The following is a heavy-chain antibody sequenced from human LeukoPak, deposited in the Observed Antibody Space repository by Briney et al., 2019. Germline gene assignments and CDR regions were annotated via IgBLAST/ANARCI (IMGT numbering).Heavy chain of an antibody. J-gene: IGHJ4*02. Sequence: SETLSLTCTVSGGSISGYYHNWVRQSPGRGLEWIGLVHYSGNTIYNPSLKSRVSISTDTSKNQFSLELTSVTAADTAVYYCVIGRGWQPDYWGQGIPVTVSS. CDR3: VIGRGWQPDY. V-gene: IGHV4-59*03. CDR2: VHYSGNT. D-gene: IGHD3-10*01. CDR1: GGSISGYY.